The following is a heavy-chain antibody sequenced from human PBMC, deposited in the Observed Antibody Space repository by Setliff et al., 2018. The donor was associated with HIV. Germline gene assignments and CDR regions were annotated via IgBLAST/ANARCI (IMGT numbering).Heavy chain of an antibody. Sequence: GASVKVSCKASGYTFSDYGISWVRQAPGQGLEWMGWISAHNGRINYAQKFQGRVTMTTDRSTSTAYMELRSLRSDDTAVYYCASPGSLYFDYWGQGTLVTVSS. CDR2: ISAHNGRI. CDR3: ASPGSLYFDY. J-gene: IGHJ4*02. V-gene: IGHV1-18*01. CDR1: GYTFSDYG.